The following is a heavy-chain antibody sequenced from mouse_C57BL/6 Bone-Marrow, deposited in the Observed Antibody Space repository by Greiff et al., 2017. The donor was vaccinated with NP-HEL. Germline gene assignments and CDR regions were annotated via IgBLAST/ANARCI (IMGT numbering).Heavy chain of an antibody. D-gene: IGHD1-2*01. V-gene: IGHV1-64*01. J-gene: IGHJ2*01. CDR3: ARWSDHYYCHYFDY. CDR2: IHPNSGST. CDR1: GYTFTSYW. Sequence: QVQLQQPGAELVKPGASVKLSCKASGYTFTSYWMHWVKQRPGQGLEWIGMIHPNSGSTNYNEKFKSKATLTVDKSSSTAYMQLSSLTSEDSAVYYCARWSDHYYCHYFDYWGQGTTLTVSS.